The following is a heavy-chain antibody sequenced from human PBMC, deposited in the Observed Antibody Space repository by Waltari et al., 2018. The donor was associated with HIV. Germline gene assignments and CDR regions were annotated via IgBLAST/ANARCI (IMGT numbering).Heavy chain of an antibody. J-gene: IGHJ4*02. Sequence: QVQLVQSGAEVKKPGASVKVSCKASGYTFTSDGISWVGQAPGQGLEWMGWISSYHGNTNYAQHLQGRVTLTTDTSTSTAYMELRSLRSDDTAVYFCARVAQYQYDFWSGYRFDYWGQGTLVTVSS. CDR2: ISSYHGNT. CDR1: GYTFTSDG. V-gene: IGHV1-18*01. D-gene: IGHD3-3*01. CDR3: ARVAQYQYDFWSGYRFDY.